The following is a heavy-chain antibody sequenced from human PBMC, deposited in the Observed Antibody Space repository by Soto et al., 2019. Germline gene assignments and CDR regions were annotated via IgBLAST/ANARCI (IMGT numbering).Heavy chain of an antibody. CDR1: GDSISGSQW. CDR3: ARAMSSGDEYFDL. CDR2: ISHTGTT. V-gene: IGHV4-4*02. J-gene: IGHJ4*02. Sequence: PSETLSLTCAVSGDSISGSQWWSWVRLPPGKGLEWIGEISHTGTTNYNPSLKSRVTMSVDKPKNQFSLNLTSVTAADTAVYYCARAMSSGDEYFDLSGQGTAVTVSS. D-gene: IGHD3-22*01.